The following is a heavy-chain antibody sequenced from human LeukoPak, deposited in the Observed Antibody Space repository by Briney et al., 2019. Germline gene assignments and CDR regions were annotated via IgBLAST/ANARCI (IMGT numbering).Heavy chain of an antibody. CDR3: ARSFAGTTILKLYYYGMDV. V-gene: IGHV4-34*01. D-gene: IGHD1-7*01. J-gene: IGHJ6*02. CDR1: GGSFSGYY. Sequence: PSETLSLTCAVYGGSFSGYYWSWIRQPPGKGLEWIGEINHSGSTNCNPSLKSRVTISVDTSKNQFSLKLSSVTAADTAVYYCARSFAGTTILKLYYYGMDVWGQGTTVTVSS. CDR2: INHSGST.